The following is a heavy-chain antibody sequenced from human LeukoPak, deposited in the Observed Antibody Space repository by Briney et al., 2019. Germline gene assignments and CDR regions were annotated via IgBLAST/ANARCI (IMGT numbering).Heavy chain of an antibody. CDR1: GGSISSYY. CDR3: ATLYGGGYFDY. D-gene: IGHD3-10*02. CDR2: IYTSGST. J-gene: IGHJ4*02. Sequence: SETLSLTCTVSGGSISSYYWSWIRQPAGKGLEWIGRIYTSGSTNYNPSLKSRVTISVDKSKNQFSQKLTSVTAADTAVYYCATLYGGGYFDYWGQGTLVTVSS. V-gene: IGHV4-4*07.